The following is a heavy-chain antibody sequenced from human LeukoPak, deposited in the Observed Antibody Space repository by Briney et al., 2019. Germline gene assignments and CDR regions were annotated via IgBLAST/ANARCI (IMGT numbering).Heavy chain of an antibody. CDR2: MNPNSGDT. CDR1: GSTFSSYD. Sequence: ASVKVSCKASGSTFSSYDINWVRQATGQGLEWRGWMNPNSGDTGYTPRLQGRVTMTRDTSISIAYMELSSLRSEDTAVYYCARGPYGTGSHFDFWGQGTLVTVSS. V-gene: IGHV1-8*02. CDR3: ARGPYGTGSHFDF. D-gene: IGHD3-10*01. J-gene: IGHJ4*02.